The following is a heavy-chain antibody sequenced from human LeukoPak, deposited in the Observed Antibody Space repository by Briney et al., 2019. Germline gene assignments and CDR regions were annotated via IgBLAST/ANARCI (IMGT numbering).Heavy chain of an antibody. D-gene: IGHD3-10*01. CDR3: ARDRVVRPKTSIDY. CDR2: ISAYSGNT. CDR1: GYTFTSYG. Sequence: ASVKVSCKASGYTFTSYGISWVRQAPGQGLEWMGWISAYSGNTSYAQKLQGRVTMTTDTSTSTAYMELRSLRSDDTAVYYCARDRVVRPKTSIDYWGQGTLVTVSS. J-gene: IGHJ4*02. V-gene: IGHV1-18*01.